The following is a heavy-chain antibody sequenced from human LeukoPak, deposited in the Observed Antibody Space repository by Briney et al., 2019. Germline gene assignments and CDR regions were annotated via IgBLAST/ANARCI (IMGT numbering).Heavy chain of an antibody. V-gene: IGHV4-61*02. CDR2: IYTSGST. CDR3: SRDGAPYSSGWYY. D-gene: IGHD6-19*01. Sequence: PSETLSPTCTVSGGSVSSGSYNWSWIRQPAGKGLEWIGRIYTSGSTNYSPSLRSRVTMSVDTSKNQFSLKLSSVTAADTAVYYCSRDGAPYSSGWYYWGQGTLVTVSS. CDR1: GGSVSSGSYN. J-gene: IGHJ4*02.